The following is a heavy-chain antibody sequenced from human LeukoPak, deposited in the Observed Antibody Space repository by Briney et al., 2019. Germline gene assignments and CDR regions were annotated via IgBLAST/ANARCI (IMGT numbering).Heavy chain of an antibody. D-gene: IGHD2-15*01. Sequence: GGSLRLSWAASGFTFSCYAMSWVRQAPGKWLEGVSVISGGGGTTYYADSVKGRFTISRDNSKNTLYLQMNSLRAEDTAVYYCAKCLGGSGVDYWGQGTLVTVSS. CDR3: AKCLGGSGVDY. V-gene: IGHV3-23*01. CDR1: GFTFSCYA. J-gene: IGHJ4*02. CDR2: ISGGGGTT.